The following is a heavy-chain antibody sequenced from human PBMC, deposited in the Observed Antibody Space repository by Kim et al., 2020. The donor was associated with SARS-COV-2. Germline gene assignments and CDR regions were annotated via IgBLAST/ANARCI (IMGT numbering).Heavy chain of an antibody. Sequence: GGSLGLSCAASGFTFSSYAMSWVRQAPGKGLEWVSAISGSGGSTYYADSVKGRFTISRDNSKNTLYLQMNSLRAEDTAVYYCAKDGIAAAGTVKSGPFTSWGQGTLVTVSS. CDR2: ISGSGGST. J-gene: IGHJ4*02. CDR1: GFTFSSYA. CDR3: AKDGIAAAGTVKSGPFTS. V-gene: IGHV3-23*01. D-gene: IGHD6-13*01.